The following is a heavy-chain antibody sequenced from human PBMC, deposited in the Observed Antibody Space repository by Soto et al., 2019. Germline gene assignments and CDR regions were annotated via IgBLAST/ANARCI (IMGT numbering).Heavy chain of an antibody. CDR3: ARRYGVGFDY. CDR1: GGSISSYY. J-gene: IGHJ4*02. CDR2: IYYSGST. D-gene: IGHD4-17*01. V-gene: IGHV4-59*08. Sequence: QVQLQESGPGLVKPSETLSLTCTVSGGSISSYYWSWIRQPPGKGLEWIGYIYYSGSTNYNPSLKSRVTISVDTSKNQFSLKLSSVTAADTAVYYCARRYGVGFDYRGQGTLVTVSS.